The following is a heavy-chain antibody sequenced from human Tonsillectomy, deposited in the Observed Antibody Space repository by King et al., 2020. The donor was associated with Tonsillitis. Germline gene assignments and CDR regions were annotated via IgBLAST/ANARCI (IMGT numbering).Heavy chain of an antibody. J-gene: IGHJ4*02. CDR1: GFTFDDYA. D-gene: IGHD6-13*01. Sequence: VQLVESGGGLVQPGRSLRLSCAASGFTFDDYAMHWVRHAPGKGLEWVSGISWNSGSIGYADSVKGRFTISRDNAKNSLYLQMNSLRAEDTALYYCTKDLWAAGNLYYFGYWGRGTLVTVSS. CDR2: ISWNSGSI. V-gene: IGHV3-9*01. CDR3: TKDLWAAGNLYYFGY.